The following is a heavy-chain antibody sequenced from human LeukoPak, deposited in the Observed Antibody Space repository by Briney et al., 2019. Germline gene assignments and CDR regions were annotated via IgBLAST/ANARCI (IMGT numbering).Heavy chain of an antibody. CDR1: GFTFDDYA. Sequence: PGGSLRLSCAASGFTFDDYAMHWVRQAPGKGLEWVSGISWNSGSIGYADSVKGRFTISRDNAKNSLYLQMNSLRAEDTALYYCANPGYSYGGIGIWGQGTMVTVSS. V-gene: IGHV3-9*01. CDR3: ANPGYSYGGIGI. J-gene: IGHJ3*02. CDR2: ISWNSGSI. D-gene: IGHD5-18*01.